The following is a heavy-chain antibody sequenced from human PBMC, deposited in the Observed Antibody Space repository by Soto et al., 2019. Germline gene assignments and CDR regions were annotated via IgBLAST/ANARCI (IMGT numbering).Heavy chain of an antibody. CDR2: TYYRSKWYN. D-gene: IGHD3-10*01. CDR3: ARESYVSGSYAGMDV. Sequence: SQTLSLTCASSGDTVSSNSGAWNWIRQAPSRGLEWLGRTYYRSKWYNDYALSVKSRIPINPDTSKNQFSLQLNSVTPEDTAVYYCARESYVSGSYAGMDVWGQGTTVTVSS. J-gene: IGHJ6*02. CDR1: GDTVSSNSGA. V-gene: IGHV6-1*01.